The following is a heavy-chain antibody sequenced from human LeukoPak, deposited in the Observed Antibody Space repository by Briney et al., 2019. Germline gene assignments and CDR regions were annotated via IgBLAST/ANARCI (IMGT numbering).Heavy chain of an antibody. D-gene: IGHD1-26*01. V-gene: IGHV3-23*01. Sequence: GGSLRLSCAASGFTFSSYAMSWVRQAPGKGLEWVSTISGGGGTTYYADSVMGRFTISRDNSKNTLYLQMNSLRAADTAVYYCAKDPIFSGSYGVFDYWGLGTLVTVSS. CDR1: GFTFSSYA. CDR3: AKDPIFSGSYGVFDY. CDR2: ISGGGGTT. J-gene: IGHJ4*02.